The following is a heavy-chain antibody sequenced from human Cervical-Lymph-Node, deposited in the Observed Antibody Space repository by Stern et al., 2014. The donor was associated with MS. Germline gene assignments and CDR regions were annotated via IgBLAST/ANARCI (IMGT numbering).Heavy chain of an antibody. J-gene: IGHJ4*02. Sequence: VQLVESGAKMKKPGASVKGSCKAPGYDFTGFFIHWVRQVPGQGLEWMGRLNPNSDDPTYAQNFQDRVTLTRDTSISTAYLELSRLTSADTAVYYCAREATRIIVGIDYWGQGTQVTVSS. CDR3: AREATRIIVGIDY. D-gene: IGHD2/OR15-2a*01. CDR2: LNPNSDDP. CDR1: GYDFTGFF. V-gene: IGHV1-2*06.